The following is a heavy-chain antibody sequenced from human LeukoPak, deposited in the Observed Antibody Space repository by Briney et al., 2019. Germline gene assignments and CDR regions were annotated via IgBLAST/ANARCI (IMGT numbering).Heavy chain of an antibody. CDR3: ARLRGYCSGGSCYSFPDY. CDR2: IYYSGST. Sequence: SSETLSLTCTVSGGSISSSSYYWGWIRQPPGKGLEWIGSIYYSGSTYYNPSLKSRVTISVDTSENQFSLKLSSVTAADTAVYYCARLRGYCSGGSCYSFPDYWGQGTLVTVSS. J-gene: IGHJ4*02. D-gene: IGHD2-15*01. CDR1: GGSISSSSYY. V-gene: IGHV4-39*01.